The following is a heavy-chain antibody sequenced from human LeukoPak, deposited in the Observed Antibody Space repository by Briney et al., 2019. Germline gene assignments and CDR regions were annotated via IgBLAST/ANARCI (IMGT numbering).Heavy chain of an antibody. Sequence: SETLSLTCTVSGGSISSYYWSLIRQPPRKGLEWIGYIYYSGSTNYNPSLKSRVTISVDTSKNQFSLKLSSVTAADTAVYYCARRGGFGEFDYWGQGTLVTVSS. J-gene: IGHJ4*02. D-gene: IGHD3-10*01. CDR2: IYYSGST. V-gene: IGHV4-59*01. CDR3: ARRGGFGEFDY. CDR1: GGSISSYY.